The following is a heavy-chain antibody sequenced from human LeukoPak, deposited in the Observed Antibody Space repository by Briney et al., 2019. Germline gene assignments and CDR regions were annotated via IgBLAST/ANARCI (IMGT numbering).Heavy chain of an antibody. J-gene: IGHJ3*02. V-gene: IGHV4-34*01. CDR1: SESFSGYF. CDR3: ATLVIPKPGYGAFDI. CDR2: INYSGST. D-gene: IGHD2-21*01. Sequence: SETLSLTCAIYSESFSGYFWSWIRQPPGKGLEWIGEINYSGSTNYNPSLKSRVTMSVDTFKNQFSLKLSSVTAADTAVYYCATLVIPKPGYGAFDIWGQGTMVTVSS.